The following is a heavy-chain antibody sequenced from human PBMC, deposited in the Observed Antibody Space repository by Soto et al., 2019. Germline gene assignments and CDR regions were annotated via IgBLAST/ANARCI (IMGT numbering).Heavy chain of an antibody. V-gene: IGHV4-31*03. CDR3: ERHPTFGDSYYYFDY. CDR2: VYYSGST. CDR1: GDSIRSGGYY. D-gene: IGHD4-17*01. J-gene: IGHJ4*02. Sequence: TLSLTCSVSGDSIRSGGYYWSWIRHHPGKGLEWIGYVYYSGSTYYTPSLKSRVTISVDTSQNQFSLKLSSVTAADTAVYYCERHPTFGDSYYYFDYWGQGTLVTVSS.